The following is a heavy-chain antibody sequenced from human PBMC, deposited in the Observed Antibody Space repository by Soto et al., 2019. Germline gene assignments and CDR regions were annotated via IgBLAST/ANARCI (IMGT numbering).Heavy chain of an antibody. CDR3: ARGLITVPPYSYFGLDV. CDR2: INPKSGGT. D-gene: IGHD3-16*01. J-gene: IGHJ6*02. CDR1: GYSLTDYY. V-gene: IGHV1-2*02. Sequence: QLVQSGAEVKKPGASLRVSCKASGYSLTDYYIHWLRQAPGQGFEWMGWINPKSGGTSYAEKFRGGVSMTRDTSVSTVYMEVNTSKSDDTAIYYCARGLITVPPYSYFGLDVWGQGATVTVSS.